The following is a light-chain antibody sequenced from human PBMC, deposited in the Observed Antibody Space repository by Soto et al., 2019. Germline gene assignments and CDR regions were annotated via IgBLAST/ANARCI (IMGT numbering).Light chain of an antibody. Sequence: EFVLTQSPGTLSLSPGERATLSCRASQTVRNNYLAWYQQNTGQAHRLLIYDASSRATGIPDRFSGGGSGTDFTLTIRRLETEDLAVYDCKQFSSYPLTVGGGNKGDNK. V-gene: IGKV3-20*01. J-gene: IGKJ4*01. CDR1: QTVRNNY. CDR2: DAS. CDR3: KQFSSYPLT.